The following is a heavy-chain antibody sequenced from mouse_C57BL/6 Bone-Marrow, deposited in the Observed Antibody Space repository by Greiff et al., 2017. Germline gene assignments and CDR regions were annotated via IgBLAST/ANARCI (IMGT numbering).Heavy chain of an antibody. Sequence: VQLQQPGAELVKPGASVKMSCKASGYTFTSYWITWVKQRPGQGLEWIGDIYPGSGSTNYNEKFNSKATLTVDTTSSTADMQHMSLISEDSAVYYCARGGSYAMDYWGQGTSVTVSS. CDR1: GYTFTSYW. CDR2: IYPGSGST. J-gene: IGHJ4*01. CDR3: ARGGSYAMDY. V-gene: IGHV1-55*01.